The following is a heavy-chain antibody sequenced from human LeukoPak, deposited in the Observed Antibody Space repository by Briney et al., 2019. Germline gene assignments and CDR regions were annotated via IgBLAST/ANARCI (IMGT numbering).Heavy chain of an antibody. V-gene: IGHV3-48*04. Sequence: PGGSLRLSCAASGFTFSSYWMSWVRQAPGKGLEWVSYISSSGSTIYYADSVKGRFTISRDNAKNSLYLQMNSLRAEDTAVYYCARLRSKWLLLLDYWGQGTLVTVSS. D-gene: IGHD3-22*01. CDR3: ARLRSKWLLLLDY. CDR1: GFTFSSYW. J-gene: IGHJ4*02. CDR2: ISSSGSTI.